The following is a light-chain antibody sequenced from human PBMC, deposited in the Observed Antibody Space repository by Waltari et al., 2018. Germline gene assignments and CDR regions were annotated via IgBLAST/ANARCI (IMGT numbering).Light chain of an antibody. CDR2: WAS. CDR3: QQYYSNFFT. Sequence: DIVLTQSPDSLAVYLGERATINCKSSPSVSYSSNNRDYLAWYQQKPGQPPKLLIYWASTRESGVPDRFSGSGSGTDFTLTISSLQAEDVAVYYCQQYYSNFFTFGPGTKVDIK. V-gene: IGKV4-1*01. J-gene: IGKJ3*01. CDR1: PSVSYSSNNRDY.